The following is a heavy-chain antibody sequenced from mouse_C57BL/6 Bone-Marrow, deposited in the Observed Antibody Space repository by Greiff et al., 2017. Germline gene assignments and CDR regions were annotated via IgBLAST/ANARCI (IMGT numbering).Heavy chain of an antibody. Sequence: VQLQQPGAELVKPGASVKLSCKASGYTFTSYWMHWVKQRPGQGLEWIGMIHPNRGSTNYNEKFKSKATLTVDKSSSTAYMQLSSLTSEDSAVYYCARDITTVVADVWGTGTTVTVSS. V-gene: IGHV1-64*01. CDR1: GYTFTSYW. CDR2: IHPNRGST. D-gene: IGHD1-1*01. CDR3: ARDITTVVADV. J-gene: IGHJ1*03.